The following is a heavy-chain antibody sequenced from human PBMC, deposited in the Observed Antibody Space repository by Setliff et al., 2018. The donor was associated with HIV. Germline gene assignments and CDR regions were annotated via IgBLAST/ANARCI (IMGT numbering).Heavy chain of an antibody. J-gene: IGHJ6*03. CDR3: ARVSSTYWYSIFRNYYYHMDV. D-gene: IGHD2-8*02. CDR2: IYTGGRT. V-gene: IGHV4-4*07. Sequence: PSETLSLTCTVSDSGTYYWSWIRQSAGKGLEWVGRIYTGGRTNYNPSLKSRVTISVDTSKTQFSLKLSSVTAADTAVYYCARVSSTYWYSIFRNYYYHMDVWGKGTTVTAP. CDR1: DSGTYY.